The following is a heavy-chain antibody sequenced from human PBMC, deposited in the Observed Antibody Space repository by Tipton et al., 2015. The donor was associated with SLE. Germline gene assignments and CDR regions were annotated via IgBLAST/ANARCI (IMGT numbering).Heavy chain of an antibody. CDR2: ISGSGGGT. CDR3: AKREGFFY. D-gene: IGHD5-24*01. J-gene: IGHJ4*02. V-gene: IGHV3-23*01. Sequence: SLRLSCAASGFTFSSYAMNWVRQAPGKGLEWVSGISGSGGGTNYADSVKGRFTISRDNSKNTLYLQMNSVRAEDTAVYYCAKREGFFYWGQGTLVTVSS. CDR1: GFTFSSYA.